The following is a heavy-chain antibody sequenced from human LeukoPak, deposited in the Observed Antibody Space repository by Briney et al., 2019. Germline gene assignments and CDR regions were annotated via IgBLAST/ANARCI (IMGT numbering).Heavy chain of an antibody. V-gene: IGHV3-11*03. Sequence: GGSLRLSCAASGFTFSDYYMSWIRQAPGKGLEWVSYISTSSSYRIYADSMKGRFTISRDSAKNSLYLQMNSLRAEDTAVYYCARHYCSSTTCYRNFDYWGQGTLVTVSS. D-gene: IGHD2-2*01. J-gene: IGHJ4*02. CDR2: ISTSSSYR. CDR3: ARHYCSSTTCYRNFDY. CDR1: GFTFSDYY.